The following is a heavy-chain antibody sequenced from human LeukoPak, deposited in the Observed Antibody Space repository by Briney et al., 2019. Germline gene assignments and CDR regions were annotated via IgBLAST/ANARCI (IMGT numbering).Heavy chain of an antibody. D-gene: IGHD1-20*01. V-gene: IGHV3-48*03. CDR2: ISSSGSTI. CDR3: ARARITGTTLPVDY. Sequence: PGGSLRLSCAASGFTFSSYEMNWVRQAPGKGLEWVSYISSSGSTIYYADSVKGRFTISRDNAKNSLYLQMNSLRAEDTAVYYCARARITGTTLPVDYWGQGTLVTVSS. J-gene: IGHJ4*02. CDR1: GFTFSSYE.